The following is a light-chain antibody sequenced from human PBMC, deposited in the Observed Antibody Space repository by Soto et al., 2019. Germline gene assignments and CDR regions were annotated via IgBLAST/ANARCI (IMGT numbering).Light chain of an antibody. J-gene: IGLJ2*01. CDR3: SSYAGSNNFGVV. CDR1: SSDVGGYNY. V-gene: IGLV2-8*01. CDR2: EVS. Sequence: QSALTQPPSASGSPGQSVTISCTGTSSDVGGYNYVSWYQQHPGKAPKLMIYEVSKRPSGVPDRFSGSKSGNTASLTVSGLQAEDEADYYCSSYAGSNNFGVVFVGGTKVTVL.